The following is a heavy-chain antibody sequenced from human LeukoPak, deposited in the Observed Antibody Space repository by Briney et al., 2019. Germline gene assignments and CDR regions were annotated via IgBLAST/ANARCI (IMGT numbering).Heavy chain of an antibody. D-gene: IGHD4-23*01. Sequence: ASVKVSCKASGYTFTGYYMHWVRQAPGQGLEWMGWINPNSGGTYSAQKFQGRVSMTSDTPISTAYMELSRLRSDDTAVYYCARDLYGGTSATFDNWGQGTLVTVSS. CDR1: GYTFTGYY. CDR2: INPNSGGT. J-gene: IGHJ5*02. CDR3: ARDLYGGTSATFDN. V-gene: IGHV1-2*02.